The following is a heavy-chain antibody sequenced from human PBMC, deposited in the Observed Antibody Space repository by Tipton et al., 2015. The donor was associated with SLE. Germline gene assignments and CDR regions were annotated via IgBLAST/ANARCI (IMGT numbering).Heavy chain of an antibody. J-gene: IGHJ4*02. CDR1: GFTFGIYA. V-gene: IGHV3-7*01. Sequence: SLRLSCAASGFTFGIYAISWVRQTPGKGLEWVANIKQDGSEKDYVDSVKGRFTISRDNAKNSLYLQMNSLRAEDTAVYYCTRTENWGQGTLVTVSS. CDR3: TRTEN. CDR2: IKQDGSEK.